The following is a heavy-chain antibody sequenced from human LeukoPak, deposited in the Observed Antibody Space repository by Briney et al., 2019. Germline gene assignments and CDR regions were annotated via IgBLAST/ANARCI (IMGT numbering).Heavy chain of an antibody. D-gene: IGHD1-26*01. V-gene: IGHV3-7*01. Sequence: QSGGSLRLSCAASGFTVSSNYMSWVRQAPGKGLEWVANIKQGGSDKYYLDSVKGRFTISRDNAKNSLYLQMSSLRAEDTAVYYCARDKIVGATHLDYWGQGTLVTVSS. CDR2: IKQGGSDK. J-gene: IGHJ4*02. CDR3: ARDKIVGATHLDY. CDR1: GFTVSSNY.